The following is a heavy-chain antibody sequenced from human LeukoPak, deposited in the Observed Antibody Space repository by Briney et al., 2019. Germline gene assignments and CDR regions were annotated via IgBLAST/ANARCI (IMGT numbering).Heavy chain of an antibody. CDR2: ISSSSYI. Sequence: GGSLRLSCAASGFTFSSYRMNWVRQAPGKGLEWVSSISSSSYIYYADSVKGRFTISRDNAKNSLYLQMNSLRAEDTAVYYCARDTYYYDSSGYYKYFQHWGQGTLVTVSS. CDR1: GFTFSSYR. V-gene: IGHV3-21*01. J-gene: IGHJ1*01. D-gene: IGHD3-22*01. CDR3: ARDTYYYDSSGYYKYFQH.